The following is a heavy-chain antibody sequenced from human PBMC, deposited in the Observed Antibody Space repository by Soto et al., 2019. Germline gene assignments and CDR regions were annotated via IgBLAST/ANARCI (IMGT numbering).Heavy chain of an antibody. CDR2: ISGSVGIT. CDR1: GFTFSSYA. V-gene: IGHV3-23*01. J-gene: IGHJ3*02. CDR3: AKGSWEWLGRYAFGI. Sequence: WGSPALSCAAYGFTFSSYAMSWVRQAPGKGLEWVSAISGSVGITYYADSVKGRFTISRDNSKNTPYLQMNSLRAEDTAVYYWAKGSWEWLGRYAFGIWGNGTMVPVS. D-gene: IGHD3-3*01.